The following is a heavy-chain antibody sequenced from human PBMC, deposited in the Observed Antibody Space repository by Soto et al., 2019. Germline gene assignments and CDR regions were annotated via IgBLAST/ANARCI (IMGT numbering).Heavy chain of an antibody. D-gene: IGHD6-13*01. CDR3: ARDSGSWYSSSWYRRRAYPDAFDI. V-gene: IGHV4-31*03. CDR1: GGSISSGGYY. CDR2: IYYSGST. J-gene: IGHJ3*02. Sequence: SETLSLTCTVSGGSISSGGYYWSWIRQHPGKGLEWIGYIYYSGSTYYNPSLKSRVTISVDTSKNQFSLKLSSVTAADTAVYYCARDSGSWYSSSWYRRRAYPDAFDIWGQGTMVTVSS.